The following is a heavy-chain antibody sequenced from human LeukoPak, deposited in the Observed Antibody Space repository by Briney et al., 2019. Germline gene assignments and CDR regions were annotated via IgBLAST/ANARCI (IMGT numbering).Heavy chain of an antibody. D-gene: IGHD1-1*01. Sequence: GGSLRLSCAASGFTFSNYGMHWVRQAPGKGLEWVAVISYDGRNKYYADSVKGRFTISRDNSKNTLYLQMNSLRAEDTAVYYCAKATGTFYYFDYWGQGTLVTVSS. CDR1: GFTFSNYG. V-gene: IGHV3-30*18. CDR2: ISYDGRNK. J-gene: IGHJ4*02. CDR3: AKATGTFYYFDY.